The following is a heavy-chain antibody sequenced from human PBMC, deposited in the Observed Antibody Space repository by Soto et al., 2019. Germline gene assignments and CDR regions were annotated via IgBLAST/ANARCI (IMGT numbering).Heavy chain of an antibody. D-gene: IGHD3-10*01. V-gene: IGHV3-7*01. J-gene: IGHJ4*02. CDR3: ARDFVVEKSGVTYYGTFGY. CDR1: GFPFSSYW. CDR2: IKQDGSEK. Sequence: GGFLRLSCAASGFPFSSYWMSWVRQAPGKGPEWVANIKQDGSEKYYVDSVKGRFTISRDNAKNSLYLQMNSLRSEDTAVYYCARDFVVEKSGVTYYGTFGYWGQGTLVTVSS.